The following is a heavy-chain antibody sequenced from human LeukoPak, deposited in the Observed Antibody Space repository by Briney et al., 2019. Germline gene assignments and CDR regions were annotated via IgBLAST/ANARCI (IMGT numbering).Heavy chain of an antibody. J-gene: IGHJ4*02. CDR3: ARESRYSPCDY. D-gene: IGHD1-26*01. CDR2: IYYSGST. Sequence: PSETLSLTCTVSGGSISSGGYYWSWIRQHPGKGLEWIGYIYYSGSTYYNPSLKSRVTISVDTSKNQFSLKLSSVTAADTAMYYCARESRYSPCDYWGQGTLVTVSS. CDR1: GGSISSGGYY. V-gene: IGHV4-31*03.